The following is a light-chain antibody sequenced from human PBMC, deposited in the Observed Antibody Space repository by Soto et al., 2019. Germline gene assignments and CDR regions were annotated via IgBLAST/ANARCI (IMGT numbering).Light chain of an antibody. V-gene: IGKV3-20*01. Sequence: EVALTQSPGTLSLSPGGRATLSCRASQSVSRRLAWYQQRPGQSPRLLISGASMRASGVPVRFIGSGSGTDFTLTITRLEPEDFAVYYCQQYGGSPITFGLGARLEI. CDR1: QSVSRR. CDR3: QQYGGSPIT. J-gene: IGKJ5*01. CDR2: GAS.